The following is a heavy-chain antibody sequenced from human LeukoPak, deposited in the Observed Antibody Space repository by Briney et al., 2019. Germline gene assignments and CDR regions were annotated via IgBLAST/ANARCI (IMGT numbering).Heavy chain of an antibody. CDR1: GYIFTSYW. Sequence: GESLKISCKGSGYIFTSYWIGWVRQMPGKGLEWMGIIYPGDSDTRYSPSFQGQVTISADKSISTAYLQWSSLKASDTAMYYCARTLGYCSGGSCYRDAFDIWGPGTMVTVFS. V-gene: IGHV5-51*01. D-gene: IGHD2-15*01. CDR2: IYPGDSDT. CDR3: ARTLGYCSGGSCYRDAFDI. J-gene: IGHJ3*02.